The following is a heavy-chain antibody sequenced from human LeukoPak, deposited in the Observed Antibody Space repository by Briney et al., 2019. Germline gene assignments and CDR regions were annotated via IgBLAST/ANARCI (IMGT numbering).Heavy chain of an antibody. CDR2: IGGSGGST. J-gene: IGHJ1*01. CDR3: AKDPLCSGGSCYGYFQH. D-gene: IGHD2-15*01. Sequence: SGGSLRLSCAASGFTFSTYAMSWVRQAPGKGLEWVSVIGGSGGSTYYADSVKGRFTISRDDSMNSLFLQMNSLRAEDTAVYYCAKDPLCSGGSCYGYFQHWGQGTLVTVSS. V-gene: IGHV3-23*01. CDR1: GFTFSTYA.